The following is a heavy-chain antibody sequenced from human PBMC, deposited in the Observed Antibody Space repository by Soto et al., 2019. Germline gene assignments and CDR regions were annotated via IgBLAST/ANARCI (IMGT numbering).Heavy chain of an antibody. J-gene: IGHJ3*02. Sequence: PRESLKISCKGSGYSFTSYWIGWVRQMPGKGLEWMGIIYPGDSDTRYSPSFQGQVTISADKSISTAYLQWSSLKASDTAMYYCAIDSSGYYYPGAFDIWGQGTMVTVSS. CDR3: AIDSSGYYYPGAFDI. D-gene: IGHD3-22*01. CDR2: IYPGDSDT. V-gene: IGHV5-51*01. CDR1: GYSFTSYW.